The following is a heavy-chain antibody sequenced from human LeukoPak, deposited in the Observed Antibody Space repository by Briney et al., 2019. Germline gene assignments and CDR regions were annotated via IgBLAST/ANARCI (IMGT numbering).Heavy chain of an antibody. Sequence: GGSLRLSCAASGFTFSSYEMNWVRQAPGKGLEWVSYISSSGSTIYYADSVKGRFTISRDNVKNSLYLQMNSLRAEDTAVYYCARGNVAVSRDYWGQGTLATVSS. D-gene: IGHD2-15*01. CDR2: ISSSGSTI. J-gene: IGHJ4*02. CDR3: ARGNVAVSRDY. CDR1: GFTFSSYE. V-gene: IGHV3-48*03.